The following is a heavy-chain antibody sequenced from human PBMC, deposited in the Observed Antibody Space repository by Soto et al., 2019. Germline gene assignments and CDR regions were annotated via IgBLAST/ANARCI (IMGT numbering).Heavy chain of an antibody. Sequence: PSETLSLTCTVSCDSVSTYWWSWIRQRPGKGLEGIAYIYNTGSTNYTPSLKSRVTISLDASKNQFSLNLSSVHAAATAVYYCARGPGASGTYHYYFDSWGPGTLVTVSS. D-gene: IGHD3-10*01. CDR1: CDSVSTYW. J-gene: IGHJ4*02. CDR2: IYNTGST. CDR3: ARGPGASGTYHYYFDS. V-gene: IGHV4-59*02.